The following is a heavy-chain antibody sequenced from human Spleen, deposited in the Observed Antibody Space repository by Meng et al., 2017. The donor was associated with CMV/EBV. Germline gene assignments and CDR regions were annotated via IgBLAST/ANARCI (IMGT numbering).Heavy chain of an antibody. Sequence: LLLQESGPGLVKPSETLSLTCTVSGGSISSSSYYWGWIRQPPGKGLEWIGSIYYSGSTYYNPSLKSRVTISVDTSKNQFSLKLSSVTAADTAVYYCARGYSSGDGFWDYWGQGTLVTVSS. CDR1: GGSISSSSYY. CDR3: ARGYSSGDGFWDY. J-gene: IGHJ4*02. V-gene: IGHV4-39*07. D-gene: IGHD6-19*01. CDR2: IYYSGST.